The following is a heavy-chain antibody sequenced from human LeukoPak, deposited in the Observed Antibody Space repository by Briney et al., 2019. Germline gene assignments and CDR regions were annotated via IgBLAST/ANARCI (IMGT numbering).Heavy chain of an antibody. V-gene: IGHV3-23*01. CDR2: ISGSGGST. CDR1: GFTFSSYA. D-gene: IGHD6-6*01. J-gene: IGHJ4*02. Sequence: GGSLRLSCDASGFTFSSYAMSWVRQAPGKGLEWVSAISGSGGSTYYADSVKGRFTISRDNSKNTLYLQMNSLRAEDTAVYYCAKVMYSSSSLTDYYFDYWGQGTLVTVSS. CDR3: AKVMYSSSSLTDYYFDY.